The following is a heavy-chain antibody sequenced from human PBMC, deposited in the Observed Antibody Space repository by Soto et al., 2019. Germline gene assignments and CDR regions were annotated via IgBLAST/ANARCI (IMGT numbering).Heavy chain of an antibody. Sequence: PSQTLSLTCAISGDSVASNSATWDWIRQSPSGGLGWLGRTYYRSKWYNAYADSVKSRISINPDTPKNQVSLQLKSVTPEDTAVYYCAASFKWNYFDYWGQGTPVTVSS. V-gene: IGHV6-1*01. CDR2: TYYRSKWYN. CDR3: AASFKWNYFDY. CDR1: GDSVASNSAT. J-gene: IGHJ4*02. D-gene: IGHD1-26*01.